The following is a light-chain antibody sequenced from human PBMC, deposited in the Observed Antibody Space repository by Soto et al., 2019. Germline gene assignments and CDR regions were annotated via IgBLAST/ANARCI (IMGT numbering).Light chain of an antibody. J-gene: IGKJ4*01. V-gene: IGKV1-12*01. CDR2: SAS. Sequence: DIQMTQSPSSVSASVGDRVTITCRASQDISSWLAWYQQIPGKAPKLLINSASSLQSGVPSTFRGSRSGTDFTLTISSLQPEDFATYYCQQTHSFPLTFGGGTKVEIK. CDR3: QQTHSFPLT. CDR1: QDISSW.